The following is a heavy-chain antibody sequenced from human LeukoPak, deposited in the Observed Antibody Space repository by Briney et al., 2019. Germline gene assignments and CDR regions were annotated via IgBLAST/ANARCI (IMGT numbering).Heavy chain of an antibody. Sequence: ASVKVSRKASGYTFTSYGISWVRQAPGQGLEWMGWISAYNGNTNYAQKLQGRVTMTTDTSTSTAYMELRSLRSDDTAVYYCARDTEEVTHYYYYYMDVWGKGTTVTVSS. CDR2: ISAYNGNT. CDR1: GYTFTSYG. V-gene: IGHV1-18*01. CDR3: ARDTEEVTHYYYYYMDV. J-gene: IGHJ6*03. D-gene: IGHD2-21*02.